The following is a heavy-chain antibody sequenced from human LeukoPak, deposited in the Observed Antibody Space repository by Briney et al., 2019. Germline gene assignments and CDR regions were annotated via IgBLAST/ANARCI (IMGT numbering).Heavy chain of an antibody. CDR3: ARDPHAYSGGDCPNGSFDY. J-gene: IGHJ4*02. D-gene: IGHD2-21*02. Sequence: GGSLRLSCAASGFTFSSYSMNWVRQAPGKGLEWVSSISSSSSYIYYADSVKGRFTISRDNAKNSLYLQMDSLRAEDTAVYYCARDPHAYSGGDCPNGSFDYWGQGTLVTVSS. CDR2: ISSSSSYI. V-gene: IGHV3-21*01. CDR1: GFTFSSYS.